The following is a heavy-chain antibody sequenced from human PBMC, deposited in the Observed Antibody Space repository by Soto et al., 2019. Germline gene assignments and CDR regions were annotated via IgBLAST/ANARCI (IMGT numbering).Heavy chain of an antibody. V-gene: IGHV4-59*08. CDR3: GRHSRDDYSHGGSGIPDS. Sequence: PSETLSLTCAVSGASISSYYWSWIRQPPGKGLEWIGYIHYTGSTNYKSSLKSRVTISVDTSKNQFSLELSSVTAADTAVYFCGRHSRDDYSHGGSGIPDSWGPGTLVTVSS. CDR1: GASISSYY. CDR2: IHYTGST. J-gene: IGHJ4*02. D-gene: IGHD4-4*01.